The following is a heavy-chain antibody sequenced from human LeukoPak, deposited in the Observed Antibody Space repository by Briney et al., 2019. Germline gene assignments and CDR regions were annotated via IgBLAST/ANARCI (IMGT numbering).Heavy chain of an antibody. J-gene: IGHJ4*02. CDR2: IRSKAYGGTT. D-gene: IGHD3-10*01. CDR1: GFTFGDYA. V-gene: IGHV3-49*04. CDR3: TIYYYGSGASKIHFDY. Sequence: GGSLRLSCTASGFTFGDYAMSWVRQAPGKGLEWVGFIRSKAYGGTTEYAASVKGRFTISRDDSKSIAYLQMNSLKTEDTAVYYCTIYYYGSGASKIHFDYWGQGTLVTVSS.